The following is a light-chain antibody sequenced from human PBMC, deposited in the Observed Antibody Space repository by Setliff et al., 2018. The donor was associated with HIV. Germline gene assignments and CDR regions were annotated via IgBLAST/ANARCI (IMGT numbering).Light chain of an antibody. J-gene: IGLJ1*01. CDR3: CSYAGSHTFV. V-gene: IGLV2-11*01. CDR1: TSDVGGYNF. Sequence: QSVLTQPRSVSGSPGQSVTISCTGTTSDVGGYNFVSWYQHHPGKAPKLMIYDVIKRPSGVPDRFSGSKSGNTASLTISGLQAEDGADYYCCSYAGSHTFVFGTGTKGTVL. CDR2: DVI.